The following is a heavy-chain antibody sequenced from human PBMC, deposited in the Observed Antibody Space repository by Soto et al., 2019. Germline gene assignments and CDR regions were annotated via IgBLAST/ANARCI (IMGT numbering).Heavy chain of an antibody. D-gene: IGHD5-18*01. CDR2: VEHNGNT. CDR3: ARGGGYSYHLYGMDV. Sequence: PSETLSLTCAVYGGSFSGYYWTWIRQPPGKGLEWIGEVEHNGNTNYNPSFTSRVTISLNTSKNQFSLKLTSVTAADTAVYYCARGGGYSYHLYGMDVWGLGTTVTVSS. CDR1: GGSFSGYY. V-gene: IGHV4-34*01. J-gene: IGHJ6*02.